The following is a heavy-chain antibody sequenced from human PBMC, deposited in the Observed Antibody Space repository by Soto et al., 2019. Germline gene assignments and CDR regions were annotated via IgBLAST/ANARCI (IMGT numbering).Heavy chain of an antibody. J-gene: IGHJ4*02. D-gene: IGHD3-16*02. CDR2: INHRGSA. Sequence: SETLSLTCAVYGGSFRGYYWSWIRQPPGKGLEWIGEINHRGSANYNPSVKSRVTISVDTSKNQFSLKLNSVTAADTAMYYCARVRYDYVWGSYRYPYYFDYWGQGTLGTVS. V-gene: IGHV4-34*01. CDR1: GGSFRGYY. CDR3: ARVRYDYVWGSYRYPYYFDY.